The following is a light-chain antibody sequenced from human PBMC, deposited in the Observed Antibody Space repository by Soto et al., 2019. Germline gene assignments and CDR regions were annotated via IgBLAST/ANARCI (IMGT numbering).Light chain of an antibody. CDR1: SSDVGYYAY. V-gene: IGLV2-8*01. Sequence: QSVLTQPPSASGIPGQSVTIPRTGTSSDVGYYAYVAWYQQHPGKAPKLVIYEVTKRPSGVPDRVSASKSGNTASLTVFGLRAEDEADYDCSSYAGSNNVVFGSGTTVTVL. J-gene: IGLJ1*01. CDR2: EVT. CDR3: SSYAGSNNVV.